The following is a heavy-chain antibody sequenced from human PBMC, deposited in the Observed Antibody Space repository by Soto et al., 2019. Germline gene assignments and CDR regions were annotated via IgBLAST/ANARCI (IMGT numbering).Heavy chain of an antibody. J-gene: IGHJ6*02. V-gene: IGHV3-23*01. CDR2: ISGSGGST. Sequence: GGTMRLSCAASGLTFCSYAMSWVRQPPEKELEWVSAISGSGGSTYYAGSVRGRFTISRDNSKNTLDLQMNRLRAEATAVYYCAKDLLRWRRGLGMDVWGQGSTVTVSS. CDR3: AKDLLRWRRGLGMDV. D-gene: IGHD3-3*01. CDR1: GLTFCSYA.